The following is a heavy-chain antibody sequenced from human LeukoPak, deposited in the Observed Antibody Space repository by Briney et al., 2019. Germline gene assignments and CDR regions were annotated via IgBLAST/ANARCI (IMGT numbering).Heavy chain of an antibody. CDR2: IIPILGIA. Sequence: ASVKVSCKASGGTFSSYAISWVRQAPGQGLEWMGRIIPILGIANYAQKFQGRVTITADKSTSTAYMELSSLRSEDTAVYYCARENGLRSAAGSYYFDYWGQGTLVTVSS. CDR3: ARENGLRSAAGSYYFDY. V-gene: IGHV1-69*04. D-gene: IGHD6-13*01. CDR1: GGTFSSYA. J-gene: IGHJ4*02.